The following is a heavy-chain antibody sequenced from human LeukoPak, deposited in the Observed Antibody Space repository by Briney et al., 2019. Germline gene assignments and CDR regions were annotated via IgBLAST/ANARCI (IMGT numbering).Heavy chain of an antibody. CDR3: ARIIGAFGTYRYDS. Sequence: GGSLRLSCAASGFMFSSYWMSWVRQAPGKGLEWVGNINQEGSERNHGDSVNGRFTISRDNAENSLYLQMNSLRAEDTAVYYCARIIGAFGTYRYDSWGQGTLVSVSS. D-gene: IGHD3-16*02. CDR1: GFMFSSYW. V-gene: IGHV3-7*01. J-gene: IGHJ4*02. CDR2: INQEGSER.